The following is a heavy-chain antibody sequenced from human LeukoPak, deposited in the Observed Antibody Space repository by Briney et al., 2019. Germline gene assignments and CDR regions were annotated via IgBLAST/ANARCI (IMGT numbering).Heavy chain of an antibody. CDR1: GFTFSSYA. J-gene: IGHJ6*02. Sequence: GGSLRLSCAASGFTFSSYAMSWVRQAPGKGLEWVSAISGSGGSTYYADSVKGRFTISRDNSKNTLYLQMNSLRAEDTAVYYCAKDRLWFGELLYGMDVWGQGTTVTVSS. V-gene: IGHV3-23*01. CDR2: ISGSGGST. CDR3: AKDRLWFGELLYGMDV. D-gene: IGHD3-10*01.